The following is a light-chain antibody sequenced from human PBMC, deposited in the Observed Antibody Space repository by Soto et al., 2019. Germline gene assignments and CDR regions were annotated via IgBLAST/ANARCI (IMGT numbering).Light chain of an antibody. CDR1: QSISSW. CDR2: DAS. J-gene: IGKJ1*01. CDR3: QQYNSYST. V-gene: IGKV1-5*01. Sequence: IQMTQSPSTLSASVGDRVTTTCRASQSISSWLAWYQQKPGKAPKLLIYDASSLQPGVPSRFSGSGSGTEFTLTISSLQPDDFATYYCQQYNSYSTFGQGSKV.